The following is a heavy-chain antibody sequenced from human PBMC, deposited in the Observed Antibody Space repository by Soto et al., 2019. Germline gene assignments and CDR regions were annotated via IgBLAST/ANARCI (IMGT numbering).Heavy chain of an antibody. Sequence: EVQLLESGGGLVQPGGSLRLSCAASGFTFSSYAMNWVRQAPEKGLEWVSGISGSGGSTNYADSVKGRFTISRDNSRHTLYLQMHSLRVEDTAVYYCAIPRGKQVSYGMDVWGQGTTVTVSS. CDR1: GFTFSSYA. D-gene: IGHD3-16*01. CDR2: ISGSGGST. J-gene: IGHJ6*02. V-gene: IGHV3-23*01. CDR3: AIPRGKQVSYGMDV.